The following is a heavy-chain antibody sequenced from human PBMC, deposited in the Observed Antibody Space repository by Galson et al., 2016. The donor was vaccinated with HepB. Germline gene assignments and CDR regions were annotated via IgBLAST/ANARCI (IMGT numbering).Heavy chain of an antibody. CDR1: GYTFTNYY. D-gene: IGHD2-21*01. CDR2: INPDGGSA. Sequence: SVKVSCKASGYTFTNYYMFWVRQAPGQGLEWMGIINPDGGSADYAQRFQGRVTMTSDTSTSTVYMDLSSLRSEDTAVYFCATLGWGHRDFDYWGQGTLVTVSS. J-gene: IGHJ4*02. V-gene: IGHV1-46*01. CDR3: ATLGWGHRDFDY.